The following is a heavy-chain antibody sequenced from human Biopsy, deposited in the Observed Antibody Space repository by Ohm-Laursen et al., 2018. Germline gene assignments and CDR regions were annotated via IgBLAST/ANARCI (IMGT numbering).Heavy chain of an antibody. J-gene: IGHJ3*02. CDR3: AKHGSGWTGDDALHI. V-gene: IGHV4-59*08. D-gene: IGHD6-19*01. Sequence: PSETLSLTCTVSGGSISGPSWSWIRQAPGRGLEWVGYISYSGSTSNNPSLKSRITISVDTSKNQNSLKVTSVTAADTAVYYCAKHGSGWTGDDALHIWGQGTMVTVSS. CDR2: ISYSGST. CDR1: GGSISGPS.